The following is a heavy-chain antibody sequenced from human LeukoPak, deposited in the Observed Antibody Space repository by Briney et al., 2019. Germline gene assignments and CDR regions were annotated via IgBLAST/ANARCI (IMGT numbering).Heavy chain of an antibody. CDR2: FSGSRGGT. CDR1: GFTFSSHW. Sequence: PGGSLRLSCAASGFTFSSHWMSWVRQAPGKGLEWVSAFSGSRGGTYYADSVKGRFTISIDNSKNTLFLQMNSLRAEDTAVYYCANSRPYFYYGIDVWGQGTTVTVSS. J-gene: IGHJ6*02. V-gene: IGHV3-23*01. CDR3: ANSRPYFYYGIDV.